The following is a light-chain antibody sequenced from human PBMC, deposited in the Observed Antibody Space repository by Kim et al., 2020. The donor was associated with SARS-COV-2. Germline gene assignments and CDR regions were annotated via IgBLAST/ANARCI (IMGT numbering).Light chain of an antibody. J-gene: IGLJ2*01. CDR2: GKN. Sequence: SSELTQDPAVSVALGQTVRITCQGDSLRSYYATWYQQKPGQAPLLVIYGKNNRPSGIPDRFSGSSSGNTASLTITGPQAGDEADYYCNSRDSNDNGVFGGGTKLTVL. CDR3: NSRDSNDNGV. V-gene: IGLV3-19*01. CDR1: SLRSYY.